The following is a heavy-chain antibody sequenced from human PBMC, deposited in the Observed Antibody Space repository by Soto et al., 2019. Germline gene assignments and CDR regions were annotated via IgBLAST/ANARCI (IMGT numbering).Heavy chain of an antibody. CDR3: ARDRPGYFAY. CDR2: ISYDGSNK. Sequence: GSLRLSGAASGLTFSSYAMHWVRQAPGKGLEWVAVISYDGSNKYYADSVKGRFTISRDNSKNTLYLQMNSLRAEDTAVYYCARDRPGYFAYWGQGALVTVSS. CDR1: GLTFSSYA. D-gene: IGHD7-27*01. J-gene: IGHJ4*02. V-gene: IGHV3-30-3*01.